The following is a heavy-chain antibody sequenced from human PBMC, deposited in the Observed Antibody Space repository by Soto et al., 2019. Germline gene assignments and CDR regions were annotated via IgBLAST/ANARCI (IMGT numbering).Heavy chain of an antibody. Sequence: EVQLVEYGGGLVQPGGSLRLSCAASGFTFSTHSMNWVRQAPGKGLEWISYITSSDVTIYADSVKGRFTISRDNAKNSLYLQMNSLRGEDTAVYFCVGEVGFQLIYWGQGTLVTVSS. J-gene: IGHJ4*02. D-gene: IGHD2-2*01. CDR2: ITSSDVTI. V-gene: IGHV3-48*01. CDR1: GFTFSTHS. CDR3: VGEVGFQLIY.